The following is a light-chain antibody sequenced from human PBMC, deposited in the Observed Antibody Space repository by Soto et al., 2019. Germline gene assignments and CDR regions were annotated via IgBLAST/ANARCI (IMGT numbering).Light chain of an antibody. V-gene: IGLV2-8*01. CDR2: EVT. CDR1: SSDVGGYNH. CDR3: SSYTISSTLVV. Sequence: QSALTQPPSASGSPGQSVTISCTGTSSDVGGYNHVSWYQQHPGKAPKVVIYEVTKRPSGVPDRFSGSKSGNTASLTVSGLQAEDEAHYYCSSYTISSTLVVFGGGTKLTVL. J-gene: IGLJ2*01.